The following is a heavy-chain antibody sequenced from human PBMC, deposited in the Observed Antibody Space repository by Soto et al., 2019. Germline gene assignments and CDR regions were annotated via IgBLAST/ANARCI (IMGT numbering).Heavy chain of an antibody. D-gene: IGHD2-15*01. CDR3: ARPGRFCSGDTCKAQQYFEL. CDR2: IYPGDSDT. V-gene: IGHV5-51*03. Sequence: EVQLVQSGAEVKKPGESLMISCKGSGYSFNYYWIGWVRQMPGRGLEGMGVIYPGDSDTTYSPSFQGQVTLSVDKSISTAYLQWGSLKASDTAMYYCARPGRFCSGDTCKAQQYFELWGQGTRVNVSS. CDR1: GYSFNYYW. J-gene: IGHJ1*01.